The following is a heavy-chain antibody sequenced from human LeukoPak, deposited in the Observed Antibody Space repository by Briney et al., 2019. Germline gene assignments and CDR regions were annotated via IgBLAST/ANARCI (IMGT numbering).Heavy chain of an antibody. V-gene: IGHV4-38-2*02. CDR1: GYSISSGYY. J-gene: IGHJ4*02. Sequence: SETLSLTCTVSGYSISSGYYWGWIRQPPGKGLEWIGYIYYSGSTNYNPSLKSRVTISVDTSKNQFSLKLSSVTAADTAVYYCARVDSSNWYEYRGYFDYWGQGTLVTVSS. D-gene: IGHD6-13*01. CDR2: IYYSGST. CDR3: ARVDSSNWYEYRGYFDY.